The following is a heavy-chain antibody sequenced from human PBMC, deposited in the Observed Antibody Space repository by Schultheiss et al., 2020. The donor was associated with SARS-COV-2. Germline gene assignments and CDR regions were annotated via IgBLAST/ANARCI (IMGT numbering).Heavy chain of an antibody. CDR2: TSYDGNDQ. J-gene: IGHJ5*02. V-gene: IGHV3-30*04. Sequence: GESLKISCAASGFTLNTYTIHWVRQAPGKGLEWVAVTSYDGNDQIYADSVKGRFTISRDNSKNTVYLQMNSLRAEDTAVYYCASHIRSNWFDDWGQGTLVTVSS. CDR3: ASHIRSNWFDD. D-gene: IGHD3-3*02. CDR1: GFTLNTYT.